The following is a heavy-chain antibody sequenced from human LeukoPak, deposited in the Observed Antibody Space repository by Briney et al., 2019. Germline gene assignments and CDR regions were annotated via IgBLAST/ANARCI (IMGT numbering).Heavy chain of an antibody. V-gene: IGHV3-23*01. D-gene: IGHD3-10*02. CDR3: AKLGVRGVITPIDY. J-gene: IGHJ4*02. CDR2: LSGSGGST. CDR1: GFTFSSYA. Sequence: PGGSLRLSCAASGFTFSSYAMSWVRQAPGKGLEWVSALSGSGGSTYYADSVKGRFTISRDNSKNTLYLQMNSLRAEDTAVYYCAKLGVRGVITPIDYWGQGTLVTVSS.